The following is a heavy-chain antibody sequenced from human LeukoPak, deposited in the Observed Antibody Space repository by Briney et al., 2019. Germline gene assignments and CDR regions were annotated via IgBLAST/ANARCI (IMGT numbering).Heavy chain of an antibody. CDR2: ISWDSGSI. D-gene: IGHD3-22*01. CDR3: AKDIQGDITMISYGMDV. CDR1: GFTFDDYA. Sequence: GRSLRLSCAASGFTFDDYAMHWVRPAPGKGLEWVSGISWDSGSIGYADSVKGRFSISRDNAKNSLSLQMNSLRAEDTALYYCAKDIQGDITMISYGMDVWGQGTTVTVSS. J-gene: IGHJ6*02. V-gene: IGHV3-9*01.